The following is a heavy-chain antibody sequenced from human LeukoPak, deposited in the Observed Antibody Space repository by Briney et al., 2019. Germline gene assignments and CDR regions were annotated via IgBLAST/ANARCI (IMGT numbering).Heavy chain of an antibody. CDR2: IYTSGST. J-gene: IGHJ4*02. CDR1: GGSISSGSYY. D-gene: IGHD5-18*01. CDR3: ARGDTAMVPFDY. Sequence: SQTLSLTCTVSGGSISSGSYYWSWIRQPAGKGLEWIGRIYTSGSTNYNPSLKSRVTISVDTSKNQFSLKLSSVTAADTAVYYCARGDTAMVPFDYWGQGTLVTVSS. V-gene: IGHV4-61*02.